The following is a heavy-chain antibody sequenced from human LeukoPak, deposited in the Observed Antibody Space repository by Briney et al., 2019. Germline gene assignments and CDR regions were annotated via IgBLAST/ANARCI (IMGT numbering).Heavy chain of an antibody. Sequence: PGGPLRPSCAASGFTFSSNSMNWVGQAPGKGLNWVSSISSSSSYIYYADSVKGRFTISRDNAKNSLYLQMNSLRAEDTAVYYCARVLSTGRTSNDYWGQGTLVTVSS. CDR3: ARVLSTGRTSNDY. V-gene: IGHV3-21*01. CDR1: GFTFSSNS. CDR2: ISSSSSYI. J-gene: IGHJ4*02. D-gene: IGHD4-17*01.